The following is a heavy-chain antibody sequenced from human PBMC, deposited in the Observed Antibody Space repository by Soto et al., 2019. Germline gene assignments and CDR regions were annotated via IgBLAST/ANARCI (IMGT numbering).Heavy chain of an antibody. D-gene: IGHD3-3*01. J-gene: IGHJ3*02. CDR2: IIPILGIA. CDR3: AREWSGNAFDI. V-gene: IGHV1-69*04. Sequence: ASVKVSCKASGGTFSSYAISWVRQAPGQGLEWMGRIIPILGIANYAQKFQGRVTITADKSTSTAYMELSSLRSDDTAVYYCAREWSGNAFDIWGQGTMVTVSS. CDR1: GGTFSSYA.